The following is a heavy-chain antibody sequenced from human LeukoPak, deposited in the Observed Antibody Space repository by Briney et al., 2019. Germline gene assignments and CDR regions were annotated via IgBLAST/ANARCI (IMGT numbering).Heavy chain of an antibody. CDR2: ISGSGGST. J-gene: IGHJ4*02. CDR1: GFTFSSYA. V-gene: IGHV3-23*01. D-gene: IGHD6-19*01. Sequence: GGSLRPSCAASGFTFSSYAMSLVRQAPGKGLEWVSAISGSGGSTYYADSVKGRFTISRDNSKNTLYLQMNSLRAEDTAVYYCAKQPSRPGYSSGWYYFDYWGQGTLVTVSS. CDR3: AKQPSRPGYSSGWYYFDY.